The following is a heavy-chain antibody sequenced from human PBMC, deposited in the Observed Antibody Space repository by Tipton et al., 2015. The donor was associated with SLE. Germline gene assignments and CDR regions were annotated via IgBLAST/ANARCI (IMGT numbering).Heavy chain of an antibody. V-gene: IGHV1-69*05. CDR1: GGTFSSYA. D-gene: IGHD4-17*01. CDR3: AGGATTSVTPFFFHKDV. CDR2: IIPIFGTA. J-gene: IGHJ6*03. Sequence: QSGPEVKKPGSSVKVSCKASGGTFSSYAISWVRQAPGQGLEWMGGIIPIFGTANYAQKFQGRVTITTDESTSTAYMELSSLRSDDTAGYFWAGGATTSVTPFFFHKDVLGKGTTVTVSS.